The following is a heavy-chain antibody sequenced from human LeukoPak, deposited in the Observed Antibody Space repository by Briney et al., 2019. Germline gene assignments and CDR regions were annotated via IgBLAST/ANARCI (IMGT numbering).Heavy chain of an antibody. D-gene: IGHD5-18*01. CDR1: GFTFSSYW. V-gene: IGHV3-7*01. J-gene: IGHJ4*02. CDR3: ARDRWGYSYGGD. Sequence: GGSLRLSCAASGFTFSSYWMSWVRQAPGKGLEWVANIKEDGSEKFYVGSVRGRFTISRDNAKNSLYLQMNSLRAEDTAVYYCARDRWGYSYGGDWGQGTLVTVPS. CDR2: IKEDGSEK.